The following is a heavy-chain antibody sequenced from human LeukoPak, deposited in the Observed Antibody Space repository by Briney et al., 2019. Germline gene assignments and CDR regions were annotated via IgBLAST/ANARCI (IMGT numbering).Heavy chain of an antibody. CDR3: ARHIDAAAKAPFDY. CDR1: GGSISSSSYY. V-gene: IGHV4-39*01. CDR2: IYYSGST. J-gene: IGHJ4*02. D-gene: IGHD2-2*01. Sequence: SETLSLTCTVSGGSISSSSYYWGWIRQPPGKGLEWIGSIYYSGSTYYNPSLKSRVTISVDTSKNQFSLKLSSVTAADTAVYYSARHIDAAAKAPFDYWGQGTLVTVSS.